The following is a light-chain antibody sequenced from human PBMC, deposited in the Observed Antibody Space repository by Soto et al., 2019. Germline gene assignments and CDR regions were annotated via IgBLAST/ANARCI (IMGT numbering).Light chain of an antibody. CDR1: QDINIY. CDR3: QQYKTLPLP. V-gene: IGKV1-16*02. Sequence: DIQMTQSPSSLSASVGDSVTITCRASQDINIYLAWFQQRPGKAPRSLIYAASTLQSGVPSKFSGRGSGTDFPLPNRSLQPEGFATYYCQQYKTLPLPLGGGTKVEIK. CDR2: AAS. J-gene: IGKJ4*01.